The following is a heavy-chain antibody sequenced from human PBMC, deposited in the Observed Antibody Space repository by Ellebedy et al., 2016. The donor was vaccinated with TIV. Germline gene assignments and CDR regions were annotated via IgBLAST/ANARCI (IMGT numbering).Heavy chain of an antibody. Sequence: GESLKISCAVSGFTISDSYMSWVRQAPGKGQEWVSYISAGGTVIYYADSVKGRFTISRDNTKNLLYLQMNSLRAEDTAVYHCATARGDHGAFEIWGQGTMVTVSS. J-gene: IGHJ3*02. CDR1: GFTISDSY. D-gene: IGHD3-10*01. V-gene: IGHV3-11*01. CDR3: ATARGDHGAFEI. CDR2: ISAGGTVI.